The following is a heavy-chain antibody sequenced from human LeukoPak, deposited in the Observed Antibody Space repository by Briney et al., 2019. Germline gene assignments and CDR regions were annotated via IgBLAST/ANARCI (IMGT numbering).Heavy chain of an antibody. J-gene: IGHJ4*02. D-gene: IGHD3-22*01. CDR3: ARDIDGYYYGTIGSFLWFDY. V-gene: IGHV3-21*01. Sequence: PGGSLRLSCAASGFTFSSYWMSWVRQAPGKGLEWVSSISSSSSYIYYADSVKGRFTISRDNAKNSLYLQMNSLRAEDTAVYYCARDIDGYYYGTIGSFLWFDYWGQGAQVTVSS. CDR1: GFTFSSYW. CDR2: ISSSSSYI.